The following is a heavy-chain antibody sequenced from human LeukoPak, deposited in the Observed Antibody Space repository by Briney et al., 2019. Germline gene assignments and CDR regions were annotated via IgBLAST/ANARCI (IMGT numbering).Heavy chain of an antibody. V-gene: IGHV1-46*01. J-gene: IGHJ3*02. CDR3: AAGDTAMVAHVERAFDI. CDR1: GYTFTSYY. Sequence: ASVKVSCKASGYTFTSYYMHWVRQAPGQGLEWMGIINPSGGSTSYAQKFQGRVTMTRDTSTSTVYMELSSLRSEDTAVYYCAAGDTAMVAHVERAFDIWGQGTMVTVSS. CDR2: INPSGGST. D-gene: IGHD5-18*01.